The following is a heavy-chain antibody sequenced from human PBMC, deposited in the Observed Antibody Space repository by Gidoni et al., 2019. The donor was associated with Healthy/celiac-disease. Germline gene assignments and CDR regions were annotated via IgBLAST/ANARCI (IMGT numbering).Heavy chain of an antibody. CDR3: ARATTVGAPFDY. D-gene: IGHD1-26*01. CDR2: IIPILGIA. Sequence: QVQLVQSGAEVKKPGSSVQVSCTASGGTFSSYTLSWVRQAPGQGLEWMGRIIPILGIANYAQKFQGRVTITADKSTSTAYMELSSLRSEDTAVYYCARATTVGAPFDYWGQGTLVTVSS. J-gene: IGHJ4*02. CDR1: GGTFSSYT. V-gene: IGHV1-69*02.